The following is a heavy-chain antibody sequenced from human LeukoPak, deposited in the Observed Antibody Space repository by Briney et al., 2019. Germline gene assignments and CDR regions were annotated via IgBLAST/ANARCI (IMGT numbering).Heavy chain of an antibody. CDR3: ARSSNPVGATKSPGFDY. CDR2: ISAHNGNT. J-gene: IGHJ4*02. CDR1: GYTFTSYG. Sequence: ASVKVSCKASGYTFTSYGISWVRQAPGQGLEWMGWISAHNGNTNYAQKLQGRVTMTTDTSTSTAYMELRSLRSDDTAVYYCARSSNPVGATKSPGFDYWGQGTLVTVSS. D-gene: IGHD1-26*01. V-gene: IGHV1-18*01.